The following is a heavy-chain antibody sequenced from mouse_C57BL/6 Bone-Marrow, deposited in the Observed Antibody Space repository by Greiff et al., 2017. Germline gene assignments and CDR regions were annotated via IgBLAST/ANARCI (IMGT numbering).Heavy chain of an antibody. J-gene: IGHJ3*01. CDR1: GYAISSYW. V-gene: IGHV1-80*01. Sequence: QVQLQQSGAELVKPGASVKISCKTSGYAISSYWMNWVKQRPGKGLEWIGQIYPGDGDTNYNGKFKGKATLTADKSSSTAYMQLSSLTSEDSAVYFCARSYYGSIPFAYWGQGTLVTVSA. CDR3: ARSYYGSIPFAY. D-gene: IGHD1-1*01. CDR2: IYPGDGDT.